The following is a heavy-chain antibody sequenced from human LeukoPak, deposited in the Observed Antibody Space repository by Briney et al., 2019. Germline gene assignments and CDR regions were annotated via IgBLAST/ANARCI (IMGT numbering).Heavy chain of an antibody. Sequence: SQTLSLTCVVSGDSVSSKNGAWNWIRQSPSIGLEWLGRTYYRSKWYNDYAESMEGRMTISQDTSKNQYSLHLNSVTPDDTAVYYCARDFGATGWHTFDYWGQGTLVTVSS. CDR1: GDSVSSKNGA. V-gene: IGHV6-1*01. J-gene: IGHJ4*02. CDR2: TYYRSKWYN. D-gene: IGHD3-10*01. CDR3: ARDFGATGWHTFDY.